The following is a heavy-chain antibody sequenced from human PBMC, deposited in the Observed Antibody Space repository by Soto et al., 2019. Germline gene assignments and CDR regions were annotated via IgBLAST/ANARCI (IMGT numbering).Heavy chain of an antibody. J-gene: IGHJ3*02. Sequence: QVQLQESGPGLVKPSQTLSLTCTVSGGSISSGGYYWSWIRQHPGKGLEWIGYIYYSGSTYYNPSLKSRVTISVDTSKNQFSLKLSSLTAADTAVYYCASAGGDSSAKRNYAFDIWGQGTMVTVSS. V-gene: IGHV4-31*03. CDR3: ASAGGDSSAKRNYAFDI. CDR1: GGSISSGGYY. D-gene: IGHD3-22*01. CDR2: IYYSGST.